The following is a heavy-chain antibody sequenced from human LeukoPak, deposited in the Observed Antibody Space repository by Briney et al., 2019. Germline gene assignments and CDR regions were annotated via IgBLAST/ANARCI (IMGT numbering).Heavy chain of an antibody. CDR3: ARLHMTTVTTGWFDP. CDR1: GGSISSYY. Sequence: PSETLSLTCTVSGGSISSYYWSWIRQPPGKGLEWIGYIYYSGSTNYNPSLKSRVTISVDTSKNQFSLKLSSVTAADTAVYYCARLHMTTVTTGWFDPWGQGTLVTVSS. J-gene: IGHJ5*02. D-gene: IGHD4-17*01. CDR2: IYYSGST. V-gene: IGHV4-59*08.